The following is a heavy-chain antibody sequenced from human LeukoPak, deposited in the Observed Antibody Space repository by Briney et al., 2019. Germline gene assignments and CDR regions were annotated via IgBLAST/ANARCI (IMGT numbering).Heavy chain of an antibody. V-gene: IGHV3-9*01. D-gene: IGHD1/OR15-1a*01. CDR2: ISWNSGSI. J-gene: IGHJ4*02. CDR3: ARNRGHQQFDY. CDR1: GFTFDDYA. Sequence: GGSLRLSCAASGFTFDDYAMHWVRQAPGKGLEWVSGISWNSGSIGYADSVKGRFTISRDNAKNSLYLQMNSLRAEDTAVYYCARNRGHQQFDYWGQGTLVTVSS.